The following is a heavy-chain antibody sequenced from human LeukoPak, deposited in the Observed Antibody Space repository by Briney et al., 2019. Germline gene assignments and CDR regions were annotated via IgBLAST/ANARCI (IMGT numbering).Heavy chain of an antibody. Sequence: PGGSLRLSCAASGFTFSSYSMTWVRQAPGKGLEWVSSISSSSSYIYYADSVKGRFTISRDNAKNSLYLQMNSLRAEDTAVYYCARVRGVRGASPYYFDYWGQGTLVTVSS. J-gene: IGHJ4*02. CDR2: ISSSSSYI. V-gene: IGHV3-21*01. D-gene: IGHD3-10*01. CDR1: GFTFSSYS. CDR3: ARVRGVRGASPYYFDY.